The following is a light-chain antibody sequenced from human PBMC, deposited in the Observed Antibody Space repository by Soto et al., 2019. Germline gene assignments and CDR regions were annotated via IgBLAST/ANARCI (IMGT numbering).Light chain of an antibody. CDR3: QQYHSFWT. CDR2: DAS. CDR1: QSISRW. J-gene: IGKJ1*01. Sequence: DIQMTQSPSTLSASVGDRVTITCRASQSISRWLAWYQQKPGKAPNLLIYDASNLQSGVPARFSGSGSGTEFTLTIRSLRPDGFATYFCQQYHSFWTFGQGTKVEVK. V-gene: IGKV1-5*01.